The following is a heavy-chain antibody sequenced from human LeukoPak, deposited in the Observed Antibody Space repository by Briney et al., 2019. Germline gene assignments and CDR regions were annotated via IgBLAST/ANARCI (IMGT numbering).Heavy chain of an antibody. D-gene: IGHD3-10*01. J-gene: IGHJ4*02. CDR2: ISSSSSYI. V-gene: IGHV3-21*01. Sequence: GGSLRLSCAASGFTFSSYSMIWVRRAPGKGLEWVSSISSSSSYIYYADSVKGRFTISRDNAKNSLYLQMNSLRAEDTAVYYCARDQDVLLDYWGQGTLVTVSS. CDR3: ARDQDVLLDY. CDR1: GFTFSSYS.